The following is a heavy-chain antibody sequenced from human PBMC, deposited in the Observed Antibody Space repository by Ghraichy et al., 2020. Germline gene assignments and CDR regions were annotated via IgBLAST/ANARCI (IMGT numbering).Heavy chain of an antibody. V-gene: IGHV3-53*01. CDR2: IYSGGST. CDR3: ARVSGSYDFDY. Sequence: GGSLRLSCAASGFTVSSNYMSWVRQAPGKGLEWVSVIYSGGSTYYADSVKGRFTISRDNSKNTLYLQMKSLRAEDTAVYYCARVSGSYDFDYWGQGTLVTVSS. D-gene: IGHD1-26*01. J-gene: IGHJ4*02. CDR1: GFTVSSNY.